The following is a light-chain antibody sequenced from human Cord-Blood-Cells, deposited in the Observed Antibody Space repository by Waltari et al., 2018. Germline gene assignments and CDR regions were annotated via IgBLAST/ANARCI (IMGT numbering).Light chain of an antibody. CDR2: DNN. CDR1: SSNNGNHY. CDR3: GTWDSSLSAGV. V-gene: IGLV1-51*01. Sequence: QSVLTQPPSVSAAPAPQVTISCSGSSSNNGNHYSTWYQQLPGTAPKLLIYDNNKRPSGIPDRFSGSKSGTSATLGITGLQTGDEADYYCGTWDSSLSAGVFGGGTKLTVL. J-gene: IGLJ3*02.